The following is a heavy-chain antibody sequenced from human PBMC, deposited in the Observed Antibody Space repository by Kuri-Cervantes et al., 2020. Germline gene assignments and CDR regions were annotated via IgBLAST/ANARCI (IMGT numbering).Heavy chain of an antibody. CDR1: GYTFTSYG. Sequence: AAVKVSCKASGYTFTSYGISWVRQAPGQGLEWMGWISAYNGNTNYAQKLQGRVTMTTDTSTSTAYMELRSLRSDDTAVYYCAGLPYSSGWYPLYYFDYWGQGTLVTVSS. CDR3: AGLPYSSGWYPLYYFDY. J-gene: IGHJ4*02. V-gene: IGHV1-18*01. D-gene: IGHD6-19*01. CDR2: ISAYNGNT.